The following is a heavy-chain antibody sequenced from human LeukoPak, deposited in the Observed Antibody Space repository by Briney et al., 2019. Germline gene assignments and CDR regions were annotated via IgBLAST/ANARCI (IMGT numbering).Heavy chain of an antibody. CDR2: IYHSGST. V-gene: IGHV4-38-2*02. CDR1: GYSISSGYY. D-gene: IGHD5-12*01. J-gene: IGHJ6*03. CDR3: ARGRGPRSSYYCYYYMDV. Sequence: SETLSLTCTVSGYSISSGYYWGWIRQPPGKGLEWIRSIYHSGSTYYNPSLKSRVTISVDTSKNQFSLKLSSVTAADTAVYYCARGRGPRSSYYCYYYMDVWGKGTTVTISS.